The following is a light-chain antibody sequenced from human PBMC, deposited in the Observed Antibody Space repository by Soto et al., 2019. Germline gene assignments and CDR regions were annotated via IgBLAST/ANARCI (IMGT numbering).Light chain of an antibody. Sequence: DIQMTQSPSSLSASVGDRVTITCRASQSISSYLNWYQQKPGKAPKLLIYAASSLQSGVPSRFSGSGSGTDVTITISSLQPEDFATYYCQQSYSTPPITFGQGTRLEIK. V-gene: IGKV1-39*01. J-gene: IGKJ5*01. CDR2: AAS. CDR3: QQSYSTPPIT. CDR1: QSISSY.